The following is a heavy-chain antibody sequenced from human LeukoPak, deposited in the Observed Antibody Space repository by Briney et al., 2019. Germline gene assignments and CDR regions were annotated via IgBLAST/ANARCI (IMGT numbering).Heavy chain of an antibody. CDR1: GFTFSNYV. J-gene: IGHJ4*02. Sequence: GGSLRLSCAASGFTFSNYVMSWVRQAPGKGLEWVSAIGGGATTYYADYVKGRFTISRDNSKNTLYLQMNSLRAEDAAIYYCAKAGRLQAGAGGFAYWGKGTLVT. CDR3: AKAGRLQAGAGGFAY. D-gene: IGHD2-8*02. V-gene: IGHV3-23*01. CDR2: IGGGATT.